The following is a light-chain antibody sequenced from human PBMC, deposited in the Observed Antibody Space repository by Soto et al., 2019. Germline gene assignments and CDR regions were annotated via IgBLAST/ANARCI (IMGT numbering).Light chain of an antibody. CDR3: AAWDGSLNVVL. Sequence: VLTQPPSASGTPGQRVTISCSGSSSNIGTNTVNWYQQFPRSAPKLLMYSSNQRPSGVPDRFSGSKSGTSASLAISGLQSEDEADYYCAAWDGSLNVVLFGGGTKVTV. V-gene: IGLV1-44*01. J-gene: IGLJ3*02. CDR1: SSNIGTNT. CDR2: SSN.